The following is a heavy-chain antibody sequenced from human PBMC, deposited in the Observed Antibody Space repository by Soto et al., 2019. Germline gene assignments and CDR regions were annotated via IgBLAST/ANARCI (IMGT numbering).Heavy chain of an antibody. CDR2: ISVSGGST. Sequence: GGSLRLSCAASGFAFSSYAMSLVRQAPGKGLEWVSAISVSGGSTYYADSVKGRFTISRDNSKNTLYLQMNRLRAEETAVYYCEKDNRLLRYFDSRDENWFDPWGQGTLVTVSS. CDR1: GFAFSSYA. D-gene: IGHD3-9*01. V-gene: IGHV3-23*01. CDR3: EKDNRLLRYFDSRDENWFDP. J-gene: IGHJ5*02.